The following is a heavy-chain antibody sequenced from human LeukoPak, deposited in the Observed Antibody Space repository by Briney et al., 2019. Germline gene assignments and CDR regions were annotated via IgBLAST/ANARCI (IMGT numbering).Heavy chain of an antibody. CDR2: ISGSGGST. CDR1: GFTFSSHW. CDR3: ARDSLRTALYYMDV. V-gene: IGHV3-23*01. Sequence: GGSLRLSCAASGFTFSSHWMSWVRQAPGKGLEWVAAISGSGGSTYYADSVKGRFTISRDQSKNTLYLQMNSLRTEDTAVYYCARDSLRTALYYMDVWGKGTTVTVSS. J-gene: IGHJ6*03.